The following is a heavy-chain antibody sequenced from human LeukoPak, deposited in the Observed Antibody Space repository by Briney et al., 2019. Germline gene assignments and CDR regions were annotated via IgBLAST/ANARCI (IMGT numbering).Heavy chain of an antibody. J-gene: IGHJ4*02. V-gene: IGHV1-2*02. Sequence: GASVKVSCKASGYTFTGYYMHWVRQAPGQGLEWMGWINPNSGGTNYAQKFQGRVTMTRDTSISTAYMELSRLGSDDTAVYYCARAESYYGSGSYYYWGQGTLVTVSS. CDR2: INPNSGGT. CDR1: GYTFTGYY. D-gene: IGHD3-10*01. CDR3: ARAESYYGSGSYYY.